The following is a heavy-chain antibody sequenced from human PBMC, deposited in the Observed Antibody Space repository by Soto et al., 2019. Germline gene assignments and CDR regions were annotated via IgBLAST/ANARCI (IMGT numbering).Heavy chain of an antibody. D-gene: IGHD2-2*01. CDR3: AKEYCASTSCNFDH. Sequence: EVQLLESGGGLVQPGGSLRLSCAASGFTFSNYAMSWVRQAPGKGLEGVSAISGSGASTYYADSVKGRFTISRDNSKTTLYRQMNSLRAEDTAVYYCAKEYCASTSCNFDHWGQGTLVTVSS. J-gene: IGHJ4*02. V-gene: IGHV3-23*01. CDR2: ISGSGAST. CDR1: GFTFSNYA.